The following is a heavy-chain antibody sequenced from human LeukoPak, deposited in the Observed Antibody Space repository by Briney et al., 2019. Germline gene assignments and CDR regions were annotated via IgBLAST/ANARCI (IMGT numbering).Heavy chain of an antibody. CDR2: MNPSTGDT. CDR1: GYTFTGYY. J-gene: IGHJ4*02. CDR3: VPRGDGGFDY. V-gene: IGHV1-2*06. D-gene: IGHD3-16*01. Sequence: ASVQVSCQTSGYTFTGYYMHWVRQAPGQGLEWMGRMNPSTGDTNYAQNFQGRVTMTRDTSINIAYMELSSLRFDDTAIYYCVPRGDGGFDYWGQGSLDTVSS.